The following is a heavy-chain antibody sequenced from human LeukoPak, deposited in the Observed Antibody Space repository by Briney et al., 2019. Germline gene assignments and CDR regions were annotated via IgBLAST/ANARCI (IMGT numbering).Heavy chain of an antibody. D-gene: IGHD2-2*01. V-gene: IGHV3-23*01. CDR3: AKNHEHGRYAGCDF. CDR2: ISGSGGST. CDR1: GFTFSGFV. J-gene: IGHJ3*01. Sequence: PGGSLRLSCAASGFTFSGFVISWVRQAPGKGPQWVADISGSGGSTYYADSVKGRFSVSRDNSKNMVYLELNSLRAEDTAVYYCAKNHEHGRYAGCDFWAEGALVAVSS.